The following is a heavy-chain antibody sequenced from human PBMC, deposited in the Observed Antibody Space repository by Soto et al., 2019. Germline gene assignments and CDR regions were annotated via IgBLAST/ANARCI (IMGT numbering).Heavy chain of an antibody. V-gene: IGHV3-23*01. J-gene: IGHJ6*02. CDR1: GFTFSYYA. CDR2: ISGSGGST. Sequence: PGGSLRLSCAASGFTFSYYAMSWVRQAPGKGLEWVLAISGSGGSTYYADSVKGRFTISRDNSKNTLFLQMNSLRAEDTAVYYCAKSPLAYDFWSGYYNYYGMDVWGQGTTVTVSS. D-gene: IGHD3-3*01. CDR3: AKSPLAYDFWSGYYNYYGMDV.